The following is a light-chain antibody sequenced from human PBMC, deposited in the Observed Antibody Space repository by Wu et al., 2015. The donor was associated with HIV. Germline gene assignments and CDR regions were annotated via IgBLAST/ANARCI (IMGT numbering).Light chain of an antibody. CDR3: QQSFSSPRT. CDR2: GAT. V-gene: IGKV1-39*01. CDR1: QTIGNY. Sequence: DIQVTQSPSSLSASVGDTVTITCRASQTIGNYLNWYQQRPGKAPSLLIHGATTLQSGVPSRFRGGGSGTYFTLSINRLQPDDFSTYYCQQSFSSPRTFGQGTKVDIK. J-gene: IGKJ1*01.